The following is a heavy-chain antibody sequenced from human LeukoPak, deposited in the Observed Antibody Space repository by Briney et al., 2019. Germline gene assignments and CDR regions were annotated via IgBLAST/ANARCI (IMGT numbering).Heavy chain of an antibody. CDR3: ASGVSPIAGGDDSFDY. V-gene: IGHV1-2*02. D-gene: IGHD6-13*01. J-gene: IGHJ4*02. CDR1: AYTFTSYY. Sequence: ASVKVSCKASAYTFTSYYMHWVRQAPGQGLEWMGWINPNRSGTNYAQKFQGRVTMTRDTSISTAYMELSRLRSDDTAVYYCASGVSPIAGGDDSFDYWGQGTLVTVSS. CDR2: INPNRSGT.